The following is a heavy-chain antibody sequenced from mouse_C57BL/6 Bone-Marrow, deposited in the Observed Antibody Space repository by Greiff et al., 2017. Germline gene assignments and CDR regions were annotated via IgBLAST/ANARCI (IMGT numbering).Heavy chain of an antibody. J-gene: IGHJ4*01. CDR3: ARRLLRGFFYAMDY. Sequence: EVQLQQSGPELVKPGASVKIPCKASGYTFPDYNMAWVKQSHGKSLEWIGDINPNNGGTIYNQKFKGKATLTVDKSSSTAYMELRSLTSEDTAVYYCARRLLRGFFYAMDYWGQGTSVTVSS. CDR1: GYTFPDYN. V-gene: IGHV1-18*01. CDR2: INPNNGGT. D-gene: IGHD1-1*01.